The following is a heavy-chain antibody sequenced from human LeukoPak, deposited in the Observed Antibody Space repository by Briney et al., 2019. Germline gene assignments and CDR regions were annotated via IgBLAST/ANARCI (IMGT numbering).Heavy chain of an antibody. Sequence: SETLSLTCTVSGGSISSYYWSWIRQPPGKGLEWIGYISYSRSTNYNPSLKSRVTISMDTSKNQFSLRLSSVTAADTAVYYCARHAHTWGDGYNPFDYWGQGTLVTVSS. V-gene: IGHV4-59*08. J-gene: IGHJ4*02. CDR1: GGSISSYY. D-gene: IGHD5-24*01. CDR2: ISYSRST. CDR3: ARHAHTWGDGYNPFDY.